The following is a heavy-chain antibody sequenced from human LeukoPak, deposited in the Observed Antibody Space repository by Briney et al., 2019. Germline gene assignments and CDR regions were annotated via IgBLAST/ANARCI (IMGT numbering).Heavy chain of an antibody. CDR3: ARDRGSGNYYFDY. CDR1: GFTFDDYG. Sequence: GGSLRLSCAASGFTFDDYGMSWVRQAPGKGLEWVPGINWNGGSTGYADSVKGRFTISRDNAKNSLYLQMNSLRAEDTALYHCARDRGSGNYYFDYWGQGTLVTVSS. D-gene: IGHD1-26*01. V-gene: IGHV3-20*01. CDR2: INWNGGST. J-gene: IGHJ4*02.